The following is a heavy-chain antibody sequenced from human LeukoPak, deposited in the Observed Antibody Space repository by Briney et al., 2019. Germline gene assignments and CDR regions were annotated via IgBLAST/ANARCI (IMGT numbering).Heavy chain of an antibody. CDR2: MNPNSGNT. CDR1: GYTFTSYD. CDR3: ARNPSYYTGRDDY. J-gene: IGHJ4*02. Sequence: GASVKVSCKASGYTFTSYDINWVRQATGQGLEWMGWMNPNSGNTGYAQKFKGRVTMTRNTSISTAYMELSSLRSEDTAVYYCARNPSYYTGRDDYWGQGTLVTVSS. D-gene: IGHD3-10*01. V-gene: IGHV1-8*01.